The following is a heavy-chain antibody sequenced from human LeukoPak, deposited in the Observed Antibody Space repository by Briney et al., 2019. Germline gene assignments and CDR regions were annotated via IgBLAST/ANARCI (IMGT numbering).Heavy chain of an antibody. CDR1: GGSISSGSYY. D-gene: IGHD2-15*01. V-gene: IGHV4-61*02. CDR2: MYTSGST. Sequence: PSETLSLTCNVSGGSISSGSYYWSCIRQPAGKGLEWIGRMYTSGSTNYNPSLKSRVTISVDTSKNQFSLKLSSVTSADTAVYYCARGGGYCSGGSCYSSFDYWGQGALVTVSS. CDR3: ARGGGYCSGGSCYSSFDY. J-gene: IGHJ4*02.